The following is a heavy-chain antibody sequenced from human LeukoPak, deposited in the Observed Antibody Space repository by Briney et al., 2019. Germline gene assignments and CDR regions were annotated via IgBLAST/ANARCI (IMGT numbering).Heavy chain of an antibody. V-gene: IGHV4-59*01. CDR1: GGSISRYY. CDR3: ARVWSGRHYFYYYYGMDV. Sequence: SETLSLTCTVSGGSISRYYWSWIRHPPRKGIEWIGYIYYIGSTNYNPTPKSRVPISVDKSKNQFSLKLSSVTAADTAVYYCARVWSGRHYFYYYYGMDVCGQGTTVTVSS. J-gene: IGHJ6*02. D-gene: IGHD3-3*01. CDR2: IYYIGST.